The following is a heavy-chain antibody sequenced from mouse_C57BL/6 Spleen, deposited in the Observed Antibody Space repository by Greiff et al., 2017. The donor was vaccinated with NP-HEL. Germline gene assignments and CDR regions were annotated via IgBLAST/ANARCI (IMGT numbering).Heavy chain of an antibody. V-gene: IGHV14-4*01. CDR3: TTGSNYVGTMAMDY. J-gene: IGHJ4*01. CDR2: IDPENGDT. Sequence: VQLQQSGAELVRPGASVKLSCTASGFNIKDDYMHWVKQRPEQGLEWIGWIDPENGDTEYASKFQGKATITADTSSNTAYLQLSSLTSEDTAVYYCTTGSNYVGTMAMDYSGQGTSVTVSS. D-gene: IGHD2-5*01. CDR1: GFNIKDDY.